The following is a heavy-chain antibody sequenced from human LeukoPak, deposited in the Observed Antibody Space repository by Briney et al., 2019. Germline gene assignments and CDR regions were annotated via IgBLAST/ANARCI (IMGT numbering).Heavy chain of an antibody. CDR2: IRGSDGST. J-gene: IGHJ4*02. Sequence: PGGSLRLSCAAYGFPFSTYAMSSVPQAPGKGLEWVSSIRGSDGSTYYADSVKGRFAISRDNSKNTLYLQMNSLRAEDTAVYYCAKDVYGDYGGLDYWGQGTLVTVSS. CDR1: GFPFSTYA. CDR3: AKDVYGDYGGLDY. V-gene: IGHV3-23*01. D-gene: IGHD4-17*01.